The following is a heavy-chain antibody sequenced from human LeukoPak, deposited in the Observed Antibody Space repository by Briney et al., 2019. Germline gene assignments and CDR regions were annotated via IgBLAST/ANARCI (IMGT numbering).Heavy chain of an antibody. J-gene: IGHJ4*02. Sequence: GGSLRLSCAASGFTFDDYAMHWLRQAPGKGLEWVSGISWNSGSIGYADSVKGRFTISRDNAKNSLYLQMNSLRAEDTALYYCAKGYRGGFWSGYYFDYWGQGTLVTVSS. D-gene: IGHD3-3*01. CDR3: AKGYRGGFWSGYYFDY. V-gene: IGHV3-9*01. CDR1: GFTFDDYA. CDR2: ISWNSGSI.